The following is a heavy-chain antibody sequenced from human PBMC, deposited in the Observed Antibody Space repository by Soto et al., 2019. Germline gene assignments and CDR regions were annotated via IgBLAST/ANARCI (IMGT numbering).Heavy chain of an antibody. CDR1: GFTFSSYA. CDR2: ISGSGGST. J-gene: IGHJ4*02. CDR3: AKSVGRHVDTAMVTGLVPFDY. D-gene: IGHD5-18*01. V-gene: IGHV3-23*01. Sequence: GGSLRLSCAASGFTFSSYAMSWVRQAPGKGLEWVSAISGSGGSTYYADSVKGRFTISRDNSKNTLYLQMNSLRAEDTAVYYCAKSVGRHVDTAMVTGLVPFDYWGQGTLVTVSS.